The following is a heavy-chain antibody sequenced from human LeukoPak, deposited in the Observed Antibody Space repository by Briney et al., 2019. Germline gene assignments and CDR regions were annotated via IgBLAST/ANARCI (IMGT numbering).Heavy chain of an antibody. CDR3: ARGGFFDILTGYYQTQYYYPMDV. V-gene: IGHV3-30*03. J-gene: IGHJ6*02. CDR1: GFTFSSYG. CDR2: ISFDATNK. Sequence: PGGSLRLSCAASGFTFSSYGMHWVRQAPGKGLEWVAVISFDATNKYYADSVKGRFTISRDNSKNTLYLQMNSLRAEDTAVYYCARGGFFDILTGYYQTQYYYPMDVWGRGTTVTVSS. D-gene: IGHD3-9*01.